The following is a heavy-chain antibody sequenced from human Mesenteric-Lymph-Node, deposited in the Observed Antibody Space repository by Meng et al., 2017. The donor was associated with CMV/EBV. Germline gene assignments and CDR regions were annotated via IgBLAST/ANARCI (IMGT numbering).Heavy chain of an antibody. CDR3: ARGVESPYYYYGMDV. D-gene: IGHD3-3*01. J-gene: IGHJ6*02. Sequence: SVKVSCKASGGTFSSYAISWVRQAPGQGLEWMGGIIPILGIANYAQKFQGRVTITADKSTSTAYMELSSLRSEDTAVYYCARGVESPYYYYGMDVWGQGTTVTVSS. CDR1: GGTFSSYA. V-gene: IGHV1-69*10. CDR2: IIPILGIA.